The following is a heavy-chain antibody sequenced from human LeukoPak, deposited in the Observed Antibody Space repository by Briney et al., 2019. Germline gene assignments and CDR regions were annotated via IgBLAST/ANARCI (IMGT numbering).Heavy chain of an antibody. V-gene: IGHV3-30-3*01. CDR1: GFTFSSYA. Sequence: PGGSLRLSCAASGFTFSSYAMHWVRQAPGKGLEWVAVISYDGSNKYYADSVKGRFTISRDNSKNTLYLQMNCLRAEDTAVYYCARESSGFATDYWGQGTLVTVSS. CDR3: ARESSGFATDY. J-gene: IGHJ4*02. D-gene: IGHD3-3*01. CDR2: ISYDGSNK.